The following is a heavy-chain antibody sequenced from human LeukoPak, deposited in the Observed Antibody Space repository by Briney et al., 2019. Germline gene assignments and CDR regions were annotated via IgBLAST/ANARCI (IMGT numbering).Heavy chain of an antibody. Sequence: PSETLSLTCSVSGDSITTSYWNWIRQPPGQGLEWIGSIFYSGNTKYNPALQSRATISVDTSKNQFSLEVNSVTAADTAVYYCARGRLSPSAFRPFEHWGRGTLVTVSS. D-gene: IGHD2/OR15-2a*01. CDR2: IFYSGNT. CDR3: ARGRLSPSAFRPFEH. CDR1: GDSITTSY. J-gene: IGHJ4*02. V-gene: IGHV4-59*01.